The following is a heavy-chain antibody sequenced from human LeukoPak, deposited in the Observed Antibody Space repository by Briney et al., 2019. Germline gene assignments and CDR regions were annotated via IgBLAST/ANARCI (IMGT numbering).Heavy chain of an antibody. Sequence: ASVKVSCKASGYTFTSYYMHWVRQAPGQGLEWMGIINPSGGSTSYAQKFQGRVTMTRDMSTSTVYMELSSLRSEDTAVYYCARGSGMVATSPPFDYWGQGTLVTVSS. CDR2: INPSGGST. D-gene: IGHD5-12*01. CDR1: GYTFTSYY. V-gene: IGHV1-46*01. CDR3: ARGSGMVATSPPFDY. J-gene: IGHJ4*02.